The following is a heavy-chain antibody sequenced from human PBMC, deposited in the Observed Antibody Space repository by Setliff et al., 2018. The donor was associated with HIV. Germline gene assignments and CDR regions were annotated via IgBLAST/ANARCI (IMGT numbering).Heavy chain of an antibody. CDR1: GYTFTRYA. CDR2: INADHGDT. CDR3: ARDRDSRLIGYTPNNWFDP. V-gene: IGHV1-3*01. D-gene: IGHD6-13*01. Sequence: ASVKVSCKASGYTFTRYAIHWLRQAPGPSLEWMGWINADHGDTKYSQKFQGRLTITRDTSANTVDMERSSLGSEDTAVFYCARDRDSRLIGYTPNNWFDPWGQGTLVTVSS. J-gene: IGHJ5*02.